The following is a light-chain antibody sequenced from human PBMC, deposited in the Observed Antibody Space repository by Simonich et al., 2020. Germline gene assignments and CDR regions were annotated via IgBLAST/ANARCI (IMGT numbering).Light chain of an antibody. CDR1: QSVSSH. CDR3: QQYNNWPPFT. V-gene: IGKV3-15*01. Sequence: EIVLTQSPATLSVSPGERATLPCRASQSVSSHLAWYQQKHGKAPRLLLYCASTRATGIPARFSGRGYWTEFTLTISSMQSEDFAVYYCQQYNNWPPFTFGGGTKVEIK. J-gene: IGKJ4*01. CDR2: CAS.